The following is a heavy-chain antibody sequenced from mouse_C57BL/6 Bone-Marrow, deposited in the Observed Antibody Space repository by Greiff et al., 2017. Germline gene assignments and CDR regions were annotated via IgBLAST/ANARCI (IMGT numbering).Heavy chain of an antibody. CDR3: ARERSLLMDY. V-gene: IGHV1-55*01. CDR2: IYPGSGST. Sequence: VQLQQPGAELVKPGASVKMSCKASGYTFTSYWITWVKQRPGQGLEWIGDIYPGSGSTNYNEKFKSKATLTVDQSSSTAYMQLSSLTSEDSAVYYCARERSLLMDYWGQGTSVTVSS. CDR1: GYTFTSYW. J-gene: IGHJ4*01.